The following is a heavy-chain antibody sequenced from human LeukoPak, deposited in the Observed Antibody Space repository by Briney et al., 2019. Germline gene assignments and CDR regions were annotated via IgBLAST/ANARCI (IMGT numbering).Heavy chain of an antibody. V-gene: IGHV4-4*08. J-gene: IGHJ2*01. D-gene: IGHD6-19*01. CDR2: IYTSGST. Sequence: SETLSLTCTVSGGSISSYYWSWIRQPPGKGLEWIGRIYTSGSTNYNPSLKSRVTISVDTSKNQFSLKLSSVTAADTAVYYCARGSPPGIAVAGTGYFDLWGRGTLVTVSS. CDR1: GGSISSYY. CDR3: ARGSPPGIAVAGTGYFDL.